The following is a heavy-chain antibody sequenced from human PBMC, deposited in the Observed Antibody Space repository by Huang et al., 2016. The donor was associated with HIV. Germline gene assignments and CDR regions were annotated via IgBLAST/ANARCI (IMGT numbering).Heavy chain of an antibody. CDR2: VYYSGGA. CDR3: ARDNYGSRSPKNPFGY. CDR1: GGSFSNHY. V-gene: IGHV4-59*11. J-gene: IGHJ4*02. Sequence: QVQLQESGPGLVKPSETLSLTCTVSGGSFSNHYWNWIRQPPGKGLEWIGNVYYSGGANYNPSLKSRVTISVDTSKNQFSLKLSSVTAADTAVYYWARDNYGSRSPKNPFGYWGPGTLVTVSS. D-gene: IGHD3-10*01.